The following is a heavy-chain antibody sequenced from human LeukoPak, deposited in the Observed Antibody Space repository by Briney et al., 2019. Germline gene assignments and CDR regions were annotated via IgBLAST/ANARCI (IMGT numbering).Heavy chain of an antibody. CDR2: IKQDGSEK. CDR1: GFTFSTYW. V-gene: IGHV3-7*01. CDR3: AKGPRRATVLYYFDY. Sequence: GGSLRLSCAASGFTFSTYWMSWVRQAPGKGLEWVANIKQDGSEKYYVDSVKGRFTISRDNAKNSLYLQMNSLRAEDTAVYYCAKGPRRATVLYYFDYWGQGALVTVSS. D-gene: IGHD4-17*01. J-gene: IGHJ4*02.